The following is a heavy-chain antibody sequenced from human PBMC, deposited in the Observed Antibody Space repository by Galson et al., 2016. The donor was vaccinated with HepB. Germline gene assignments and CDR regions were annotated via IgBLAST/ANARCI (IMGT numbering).Heavy chain of an antibody. Sequence: SLRLSCAASGFTFSGSAMHWVRQASGKGLEWVSHITHTTYTIYYADSVKGRFTISRDNAKNSVYLQMNSLRDEDTAVYYCARDGGGGYNLDYWGQGTLVTVSS. J-gene: IGHJ4*02. D-gene: IGHD5-24*01. V-gene: IGHV3-48*02. CDR3: ARDGGGGYNLDY. CDR2: ITHTTYTI. CDR1: GFTFSGSA.